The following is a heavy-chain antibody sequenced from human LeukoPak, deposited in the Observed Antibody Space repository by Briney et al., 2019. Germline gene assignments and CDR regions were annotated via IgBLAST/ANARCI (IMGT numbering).Heavy chain of an antibody. J-gene: IGHJ4*02. CDR3: AKDRDPGYSSSWYDY. Sequence: GGSLRLSCAASGFTFSSYAMSWVRQAPGKGLEWVSAISGSGGSTYYADSVKGRFTISRDNSKDTLYLQMNSLRAEDTAVYYCAKDRDPGYSSSWYDYWGQGTLVTVSS. CDR2: ISGSGGST. CDR1: GFTFSSYA. D-gene: IGHD6-13*01. V-gene: IGHV3-23*01.